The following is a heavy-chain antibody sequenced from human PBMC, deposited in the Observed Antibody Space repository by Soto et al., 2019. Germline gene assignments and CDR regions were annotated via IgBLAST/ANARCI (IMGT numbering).Heavy chain of an antibody. CDR3: ARGDYYDSSGNLGDAFDI. CDR2: ISYDGSNK. Sequence: GGSLRLSCAASGFTFSSYAMHWVRQAPGKGLEWVAVISYDGSNKYYADSVKDRFTISRDNSKNTLYLQMNSLRAEDTAVYYCARGDYYDSSGNLGDAFDIWGQGTMVTVSS. D-gene: IGHD3-22*01. V-gene: IGHV3-30-3*01. CDR1: GFTFSSYA. J-gene: IGHJ3*02.